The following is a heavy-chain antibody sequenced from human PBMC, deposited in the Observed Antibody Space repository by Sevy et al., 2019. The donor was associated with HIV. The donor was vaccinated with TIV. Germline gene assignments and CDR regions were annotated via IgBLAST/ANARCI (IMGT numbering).Heavy chain of an antibody. Sequence: ASLKVSCKASGYTFTGYFMHWVRQAPGQGLEWMGWINPNSGDTNYAQKFQDRVTMTRDTSINTAYMELSRLRSDDTALYYCARDMELVNEGTQEFYYWGQGTLVTVSS. V-gene: IGHV1-2*02. CDR1: GYTFTGYF. CDR3: ARDMELVNEGTQEFYY. J-gene: IGHJ4*02. CDR2: INPNSGDT. D-gene: IGHD1-7*01.